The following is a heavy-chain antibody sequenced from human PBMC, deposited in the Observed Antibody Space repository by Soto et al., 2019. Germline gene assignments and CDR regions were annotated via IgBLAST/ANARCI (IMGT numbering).Heavy chain of an antibody. CDR2: INLRDGST. CDR1: GFTFTSYY. CDR3: ARGSRGDYYFDY. Sequence: QVQLVQSGAEVRKPGASVKVSCQASGFTFTSYYLHWVRQAPGHGLEWLGVINLRDGSTSYATKFLGRVTMTGDTSTSTVYMDLSSLSSEDTAVYYCARGSRGDYYFDYWGQGTLVTVSS. J-gene: IGHJ4*02. V-gene: IGHV1-46*01. D-gene: IGHD4-17*01.